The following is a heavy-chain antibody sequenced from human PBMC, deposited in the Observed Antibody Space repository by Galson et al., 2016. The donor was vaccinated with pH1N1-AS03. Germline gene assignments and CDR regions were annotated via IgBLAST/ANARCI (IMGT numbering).Heavy chain of an antibody. D-gene: IGHD4-17*01. Sequence: LSLTCAVYVGSFSGYYWSWIRQPPGQGLEWIGEINHSGNTNYNPSLKSRVTISVDTSKDQFSLKLTSVTAADTAVYYCARAYGYGDHGIDYWGQGTLVTVSS. CDR1: VGSFSGYY. CDR3: ARAYGYGDHGIDY. V-gene: IGHV4-34*01. CDR2: INHSGNT. J-gene: IGHJ4*02.